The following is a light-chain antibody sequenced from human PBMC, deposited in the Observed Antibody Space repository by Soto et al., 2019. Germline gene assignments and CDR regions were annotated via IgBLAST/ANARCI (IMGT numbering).Light chain of an antibody. CDR3: CSYAGSYYV. Sequence: QSALTQPRSVSGSPGQSVTISCTGTSSDVGGYNYVSWYQQHPGKAPTLMIYDVSKRPSGVPDRFSGSKSGNTASLTISGLQAEDEADYYSCSYAGSYYVFGNGTKLTVL. CDR1: SSDVGGYNY. J-gene: IGLJ1*01. CDR2: DVS. V-gene: IGLV2-11*01.